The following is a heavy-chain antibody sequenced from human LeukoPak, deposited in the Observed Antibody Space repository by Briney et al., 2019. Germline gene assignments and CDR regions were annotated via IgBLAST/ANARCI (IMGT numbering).Heavy chain of an antibody. Sequence: PSETLSLTCTVSGGSISSSSYYWGWIRHPPGKGLELNGSIYYRGSTYYNPSIKRRVTIYVDTSKIQFSLKLSSVTAADTAVYYCARHLSLNYDFWSGYFDYWGQGTLVTVSS. CDR3: ARHLSLNYDFWSGYFDY. V-gene: IGHV4-39*01. CDR2: IYYRGST. D-gene: IGHD3-3*01. J-gene: IGHJ4*02. CDR1: GGSISSSSYY.